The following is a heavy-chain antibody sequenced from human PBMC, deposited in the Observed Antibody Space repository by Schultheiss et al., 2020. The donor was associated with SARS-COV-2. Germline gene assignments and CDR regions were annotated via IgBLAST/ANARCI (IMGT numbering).Heavy chain of an antibody. V-gene: IGHV3-23*01. CDR1: GFTFSSYA. J-gene: IGHJ4*02. D-gene: IGHD2-2*01. Sequence: GGSLRLSCAASGFTFSSYAMHWVRQAPRKGLEWVSAISGSGGSTYYADSVKGRFTISRDNSKNTLYLQMNSLRAEDTAVYYCASDPRRGRRSSSYPHVYWGQGTLVTVSS. CDR2: ISGSGGST. CDR3: ASDPRRGRRSSSYPHVY.